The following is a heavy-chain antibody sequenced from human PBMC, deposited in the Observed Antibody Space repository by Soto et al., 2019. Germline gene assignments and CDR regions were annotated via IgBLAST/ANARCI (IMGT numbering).Heavy chain of an antibody. CDR3: ARSERFGSSESHTIFDL. CDR1: GFNYGDYG. D-gene: IGHD3-22*01. J-gene: IGHJ4*02. CDR2: IHWNGGST. Sequence: GGSLRLSCSASGFNYGDYGMSWVRQVPGKGLEWVSGIHWNGGSTFYADSVKGRFTISRDNAKNALYLQMNSLRAEDTALYHCARSERFGSSESHTIFDLWGQGAQVTVSS. V-gene: IGHV3-20*01.